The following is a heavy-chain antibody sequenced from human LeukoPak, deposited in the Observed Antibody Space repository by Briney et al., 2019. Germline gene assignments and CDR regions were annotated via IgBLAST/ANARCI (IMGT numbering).Heavy chain of an antibody. CDR1: GYTFTSYA. Sequence: ASVKVSYKASGYTFTSYAMNWVRQAPGQGLEWMGWINTNTGNPTYAQGFTGRFVFSLDTSVSTAYLQISSLKAEDTAVYYCARIAAAGTFAEYTSDAFDIWGQGTMVTVSS. CDR3: ARIAAAGTFAEYTSDAFDI. D-gene: IGHD6-13*01. CDR2: INTNTGNP. V-gene: IGHV7-4-1*02. J-gene: IGHJ3*02.